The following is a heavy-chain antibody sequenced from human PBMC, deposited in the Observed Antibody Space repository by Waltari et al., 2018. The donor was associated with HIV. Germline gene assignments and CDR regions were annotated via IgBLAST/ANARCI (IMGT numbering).Heavy chain of an antibody. Sequence: QVQLVQSGSELKKPGAAVKISCKASGSTFTMYAIIWLRQAPGQGLECMGWVTTDPANPTYAQGCTGRFVFSLDTSVSTAYLQISSLEAEDTAVYYCARVPLGGSSWYSFKTTYSYYMDVWGKGTTVTVSS. V-gene: IGHV7-4-1*02. D-gene: IGHD6-13*01. J-gene: IGHJ6*03. CDR3: ARVPLGGSSWYSFKTTYSYYMDV. CDR1: GSTFTMYA. CDR2: VTTDPANP.